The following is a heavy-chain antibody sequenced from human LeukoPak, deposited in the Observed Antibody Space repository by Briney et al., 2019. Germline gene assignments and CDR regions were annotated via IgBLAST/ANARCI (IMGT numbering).Heavy chain of an antibody. CDR1: GGSISSIN. J-gene: IGHJ4*02. V-gene: IGHV3-23*01. Sequence: GTLSLTCGVSGGSISSINWWSWVRQAPGKGLEWVSTISDSGGSTYYADSVKGRFTISRDNSKNTLYLQMNSLRAEDTAVYYCAKDLSSSGFRIDYWGQGTLVTVSS. CDR2: ISDSGGST. CDR3: AKDLSSSGFRIDY. D-gene: IGHD6-19*01.